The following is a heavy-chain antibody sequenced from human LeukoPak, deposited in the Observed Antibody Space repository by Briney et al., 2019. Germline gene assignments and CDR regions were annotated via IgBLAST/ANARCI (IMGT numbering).Heavy chain of an antibody. CDR2: INHSGST. V-gene: IGHV4-34*01. CDR3: ARGSSSGRDY. D-gene: IGHD6-19*01. J-gene: IGHJ4*02. CDR1: GGSFSGYY. Sequence: SETLSLTCAVYGGSFSGYYWSWIRQPPGKGLEWIGEINHSGSTNYNPSLKSRVTISVDTSKNQFSLKLSSVTAVDTAVYYCARGSSSGRDYWGQGTLVTVSS.